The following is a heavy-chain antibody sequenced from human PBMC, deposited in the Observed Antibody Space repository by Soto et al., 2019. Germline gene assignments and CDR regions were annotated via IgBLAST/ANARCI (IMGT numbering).Heavy chain of an antibody. CDR1: GFTSSNSV. CDR2: ISGSGGST. D-gene: IGHD3-10*01. J-gene: IGHJ4*02. V-gene: IGHV3-23*01. CDR3: AKDRVTYGSGSYPAY. Sequence: GGSLRLSCAASGFTSSNSVLTWVCQALGKGLEWVSAISGSGGSTYYADSVKGRLTISRDNSKNTLYLQMNSLRAEDTAVYYCAKDRVTYGSGSYPAYRGQGTLVTVSS.